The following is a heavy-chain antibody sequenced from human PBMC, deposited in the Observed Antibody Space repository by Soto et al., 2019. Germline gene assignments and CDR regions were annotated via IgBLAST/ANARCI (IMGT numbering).Heavy chain of an antibody. V-gene: IGHV4-34*01. D-gene: IGHD3-9*01. CDR1: GGSFSGYY. Sequence: SETLSLTCAVYGGSFSGYYWSWIRQPPGKGLEWIGEINHSGSTNYNPSLKSRVTISVDTSKNQFSLKLNSVTAADTAVYYCARVRGYDILTGYANYYYYMDVWGKGTTVTVSS. CDR2: INHSGST. CDR3: ARVRGYDILTGYANYYYYMDV. J-gene: IGHJ6*03.